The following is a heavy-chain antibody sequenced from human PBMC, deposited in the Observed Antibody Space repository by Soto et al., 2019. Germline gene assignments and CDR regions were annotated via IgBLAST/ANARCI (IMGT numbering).Heavy chain of an antibody. J-gene: IGHJ6*02. CDR3: ARVAARPELYYYYGMDV. V-gene: IGHV5-51*01. CDR1: GYSFTSYW. Sequence: PGESLKISCKGSGYSFTSYWIGWVRQMPGKGLEWMGIIYPGDSDTRYSPSFQGQVTISADKSISTAYLQWSSLKASDTAMYYCARVAARPELYYYYGMDVWGQGTTVTVSS. CDR2: IYPGDSDT. D-gene: IGHD6-6*01.